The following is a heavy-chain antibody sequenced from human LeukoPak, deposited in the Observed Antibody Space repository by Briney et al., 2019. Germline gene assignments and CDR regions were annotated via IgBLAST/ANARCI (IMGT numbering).Heavy chain of an antibody. V-gene: IGHV3-53*05. CDR1: GLTVSTDY. J-gene: IGHJ4*02. CDR2: IFPSHST. D-gene: IGHD3-10*01. CDR3: ATKAGSGGGYFDY. Sequence: GGSLRLSCAASGLTVSTDYMSWVRQAPGKGLGWASVIFPSHSTYYADSVKGRFTISRDNSKNAVYLQMNSLRPEDTAVYYCATKAGSGGGYFDYWGQGTLVTVSS.